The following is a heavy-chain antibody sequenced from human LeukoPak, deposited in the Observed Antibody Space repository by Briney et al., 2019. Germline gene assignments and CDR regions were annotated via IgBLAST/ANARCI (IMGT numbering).Heavy chain of an antibody. CDR3: AGAGGMMEWLRFSSGGAIDY. D-gene: IGHD5-12*01. V-gene: IGHV1-2*02. CDR2: NNPNSGGT. J-gene: IGHJ4*02. Sequence: ASVKVSCKASGYTFTGYYMHWVRPAPGQGLEWMGWNNPNSGGTNYAQKFQGRVTMTRDTSISTAYMELGSVRADATAGYYGAGAGGMMEWLRFSSGGAIDYWGQGTLVTVSS. CDR1: GYTFTGYY.